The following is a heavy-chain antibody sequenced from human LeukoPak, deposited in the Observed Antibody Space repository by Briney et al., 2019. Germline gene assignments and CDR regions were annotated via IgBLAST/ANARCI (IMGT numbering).Heavy chain of an antibody. CDR1: GFTFSSYG. J-gene: IGHJ4*02. D-gene: IGHD6-13*01. V-gene: IGHV3-30*03. CDR3: ARSLPYGTTWYGRSDF. Sequence: PPGRSLRLSCAASGFTFSSYGMHWVRQAPGKGLEWVAVISYDGSNKYYADSVKGRFTISRDNSKNTLYLQMNSLRAEDTAIYYCARSLPYGTTWYGRSDFWGQGTLVTVSS. CDR2: ISYDGSNK.